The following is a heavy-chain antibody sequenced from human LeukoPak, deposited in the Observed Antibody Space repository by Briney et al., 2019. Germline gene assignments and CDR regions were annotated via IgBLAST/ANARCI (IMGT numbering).Heavy chain of an antibody. D-gene: IGHD6-19*01. Sequence: ASVKVSCKASGYTFTSYGISWVRQAPGQGLEWMGWISAYNGNTNYAQKLQGRVTMTTDTSTSTAYMELRSLRSDDTAVYYCAIRYSSGWGDDAFNIWGQGTMVTVSS. J-gene: IGHJ3*02. CDR1: GYTFTSYG. CDR3: AIRYSSGWGDDAFNI. V-gene: IGHV1-18*01. CDR2: ISAYNGNT.